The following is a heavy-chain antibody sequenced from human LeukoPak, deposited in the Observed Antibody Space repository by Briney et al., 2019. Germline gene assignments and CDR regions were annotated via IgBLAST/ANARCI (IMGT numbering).Heavy chain of an antibody. CDR2: ISGSGGST. J-gene: IGHJ4*02. Sequence: GGSLRLSCAAPGFTFSSYSMNWVRQAPGKGLEWVSAISGSGGSTYYADSVKGRFTISRDNSKNTLYLQMNSLRAEDTAVYYCAKDFVVVPGNVNYFDYWGQGTLVTVSS. V-gene: IGHV3-23*01. D-gene: IGHD2-21*02. CDR3: AKDFVVVPGNVNYFDY. CDR1: GFTFSSYS.